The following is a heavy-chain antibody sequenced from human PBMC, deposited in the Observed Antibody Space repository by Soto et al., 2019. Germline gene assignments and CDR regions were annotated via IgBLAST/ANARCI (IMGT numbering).Heavy chain of an antibody. Sequence: GGSLRLSCAASGFTFSNAWMSWVRQAPGKGLEWVGRIKSKTDGGTTDYAAPVKGRFTISRDDSKNTLYLQMNSLKTEDTAVYYCTTGTWELLRLYFDYWGQGTLVTVSS. J-gene: IGHJ4*02. D-gene: IGHD1-26*01. CDR3: TTGTWELLRLYFDY. CDR2: IKSKTDGGTT. CDR1: GFTFSNAW. V-gene: IGHV3-15*01.